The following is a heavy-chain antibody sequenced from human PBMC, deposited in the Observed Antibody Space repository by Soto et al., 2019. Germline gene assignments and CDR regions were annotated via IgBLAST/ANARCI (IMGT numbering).Heavy chain of an antibody. V-gene: IGHV1-46*01. CDR3: ARDQREYSSGWYSY. CDR2: INPSGGST. D-gene: IGHD6-19*01. CDR1: GYTFTSYY. Sequence: ASVKVSCKASGYTFTSYYIHWVRQAPGQGLEWMGIINPSGGSTSYAQKFQGRVTMTRDTSISTAYMELSRLRSDDTAVYYCARDQREYSSGWYSYWGQGTLVTVSS. J-gene: IGHJ4*02.